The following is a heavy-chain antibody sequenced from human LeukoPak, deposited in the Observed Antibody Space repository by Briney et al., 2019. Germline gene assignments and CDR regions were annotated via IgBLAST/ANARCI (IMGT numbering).Heavy chain of an antibody. D-gene: IGHD3-3*01. J-gene: IGHJ4*02. CDR1: GFRFSDYA. Sequence: GGSLRLSCAASGFRFSDYAMHWVRQAPGKGLQWVAITSYDGNIKYYADSVKGRFTISRDNSSNTLYLQMNSLRAEDTAAYYCARANLYDFWSCLDSWGQGTLVTVSS. CDR3: ARANLYDFWSCLDS. V-gene: IGHV3-30-3*01. CDR2: TSYDGNIK.